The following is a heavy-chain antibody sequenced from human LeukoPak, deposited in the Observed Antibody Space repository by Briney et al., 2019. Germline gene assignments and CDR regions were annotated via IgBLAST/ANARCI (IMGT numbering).Heavy chain of an antibody. CDR3: ARRKAVAGYTFDY. Sequence: PSETLSLTCAVYGGSFSGYYWSWIRQPPGKGPEWIGEINHSGSTNYNPSLTSRVTISVDTSKNQFSLKLSSVTAADTAVYYCARRKAVAGYTFDYWGQGTLVTVSS. CDR2: INHSGST. CDR1: GGSFSGYY. D-gene: IGHD6-19*01. V-gene: IGHV4-34*01. J-gene: IGHJ4*02.